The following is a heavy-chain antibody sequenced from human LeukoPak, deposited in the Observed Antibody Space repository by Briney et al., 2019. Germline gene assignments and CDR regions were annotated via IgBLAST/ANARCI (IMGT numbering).Heavy chain of an antibody. J-gene: IGHJ5*02. CDR3: ARVAGDSSSIWFDL. D-gene: IGHD6-6*01. Sequence: GGSLRLSCAASGFTFSDYYMSWIRQAPGKGLEWVSYISSSGSTIYYADSVKGRFTISRDNAKNSLYLQMNSLRAEDTAVYYCARVAGDSSSIWFDLWGQETLVTVSS. CDR1: GFTFSDYY. CDR2: ISSSGSTI. V-gene: IGHV3-11*01.